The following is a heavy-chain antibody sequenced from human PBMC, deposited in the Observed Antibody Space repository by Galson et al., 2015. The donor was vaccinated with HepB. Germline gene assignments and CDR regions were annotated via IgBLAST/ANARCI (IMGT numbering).Heavy chain of an antibody. D-gene: IGHD3-9*01. CDR3: AKDGLRYFDWLLDTPNPFDY. V-gene: IGHV3-23*01. CDR2: ISGSGGST. CDR1: GFTFSSYA. J-gene: IGHJ4*02. Sequence: SLRLSCAASGFTFSSYAMSWVRQAPGKGLEWVSAISGSGGSTYYADSVKGRFTISRDNSKNTLYLQMNSLRAEDTAVYYCAKDGLRYFDWLLDTPNPFDYWGQGTLVTVSS.